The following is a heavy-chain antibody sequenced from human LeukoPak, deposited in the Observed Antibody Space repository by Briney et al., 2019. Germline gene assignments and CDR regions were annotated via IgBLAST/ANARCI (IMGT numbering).Heavy chain of an antibody. CDR1: GFTLSTYA. Sequence: GGSLRLSCAASGFTLSTYAMSWVRQVPAKGLEWVSAISTTTYYADFVEGRFTISRDNSKNTLYLQMNSLRAEDTAVYYCAKDCREGDYYYGMDVWGTGTTVTVSS. J-gene: IGHJ6*04. CDR3: AKDCREGDYYYGMDV. D-gene: IGHD1-26*01. CDR2: ISTTT. V-gene: IGHV3-23*01.